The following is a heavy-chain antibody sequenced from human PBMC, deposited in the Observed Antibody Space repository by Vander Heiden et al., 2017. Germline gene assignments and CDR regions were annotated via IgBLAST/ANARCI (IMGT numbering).Heavy chain of an antibody. CDR1: GFTFSIYA. V-gene: IGHV3-23*01. CDR2: IRGSGGST. CDR3: AKYRSWSYPSFEY. J-gene: IGHJ4*02. D-gene: IGHD1-26*01. Sequence: VLLLEPGGGLVQPGGSLRLSCAASGFTFSIYAMSWFLQAPGKGLGWVSVIRGSGGSTYYADSVKGRFSISRDNSKNTLYLQMNSLRAEDTAVYYCAKYRSWSYPSFEYWGQGTLVTVSS.